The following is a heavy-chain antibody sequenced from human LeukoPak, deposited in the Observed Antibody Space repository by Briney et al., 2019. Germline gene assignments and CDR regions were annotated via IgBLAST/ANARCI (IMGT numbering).Heavy chain of an antibody. CDR2: IYYSGST. D-gene: IGHD5-18*01. V-gene: IGHV4-59*01. J-gene: IGHJ4*02. Sequence: SENLSLTCTVSGASISSYYWSWIRQPPGKGLEWIGYIYYSGSTNFNPSLKSRVTMSVDTSKNQFSLKLSSVTAADTAVYYCARENTGTAIDYWGQGTLVTVSS. CDR1: GASISSYY. CDR3: ARENTGTAIDY.